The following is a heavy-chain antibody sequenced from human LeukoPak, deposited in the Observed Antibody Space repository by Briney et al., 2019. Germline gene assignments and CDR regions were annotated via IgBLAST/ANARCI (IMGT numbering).Heavy chain of an antibody. CDR1: GGTLSSYA. D-gene: IGHD6-19*01. J-gene: IGHJ6*02. CDR3: ARGLYPPGPGIVVAVYYYYGMDV. Sequence: ASVKVSCKASGGTLSSYAISWVRQAPGQGLEWMGRIIPILGIANYAQKFQGRVTITADKSTSTAYMELSSLRSEDTAVYYCARGLYPPGPGIVVAVYYYYGMDVWGQGTTVTVSS. CDR2: IIPILGIA. V-gene: IGHV1-69*04.